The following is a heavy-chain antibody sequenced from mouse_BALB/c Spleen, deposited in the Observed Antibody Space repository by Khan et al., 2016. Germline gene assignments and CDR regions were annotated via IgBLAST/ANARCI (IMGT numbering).Heavy chain of an antibody. V-gene: IGHV5-6-5*01. CDR3: TTKVYYFDY. Sequence: EVELVESGGGLVKPGGSLKLSCAASGFTFSSYAMSWVRQTPEKRLEWVASLSSGGSSFYPDILKDRFTISRDNARNILSLQMSSLRSEDTAMYYCTTKVYYFDYWGQGTTLTVSS. CDR2: LSSGGSS. J-gene: IGHJ2*01. CDR1: GFTFSSYA.